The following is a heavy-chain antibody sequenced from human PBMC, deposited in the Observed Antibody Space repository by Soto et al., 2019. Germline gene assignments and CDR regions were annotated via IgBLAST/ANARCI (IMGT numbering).Heavy chain of an antibody. D-gene: IGHD2-2*01. CDR1: GGSISSGGYY. CDR3: ARVVPAAMDRDGGLFDP. Sequence: PSETLSLTCTVSGGSISSGGYYWSCIRQHPGKGLEWIGYIYYSGSTYYNPSLKSRVTISVDTSKNQFSLKLSSVTAADTAVYYCARVVPAAMDRDGGLFDPWGQGTLVTVSS. V-gene: IGHV4-31*03. CDR2: IYYSGST. J-gene: IGHJ5*02.